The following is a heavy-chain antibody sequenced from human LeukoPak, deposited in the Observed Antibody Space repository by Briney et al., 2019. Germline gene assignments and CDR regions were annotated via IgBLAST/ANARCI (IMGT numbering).Heavy chain of an antibody. Sequence: SETLSLTCTVSGGSISSYYWSWIRQFPGQGLEWIGYIYNSGSSHSNPYLKNRVTISVDTSRNQFSLKLTSVTAADTAVYYCARTATYSSTWYPTYYYYYGMDVWGQGTTVTVSS. D-gene: IGHD6-13*01. CDR3: ARTATYSSTWYPTYYYYYGMDV. J-gene: IGHJ6*02. CDR2: IYNSGSS. CDR1: GGSISSYY. V-gene: IGHV4-59*01.